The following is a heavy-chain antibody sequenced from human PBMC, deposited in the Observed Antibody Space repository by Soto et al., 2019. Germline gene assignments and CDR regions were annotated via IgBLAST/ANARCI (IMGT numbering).Heavy chain of an antibody. Sequence: PGGSLRLSCAASGFTFSSYSMNWVRQGPGKGLEWVSYISSSSSTIYYADSVKGRFTISRDNAKNSLYLQMNSLRAEDTAVYYCARALGCSSTSCKGNWFDPWGQGT. V-gene: IGHV3-48*01. CDR2: ISSSSSTI. CDR3: ARALGCSSTSCKGNWFDP. CDR1: GFTFSSYS. D-gene: IGHD2-2*01. J-gene: IGHJ5*02.